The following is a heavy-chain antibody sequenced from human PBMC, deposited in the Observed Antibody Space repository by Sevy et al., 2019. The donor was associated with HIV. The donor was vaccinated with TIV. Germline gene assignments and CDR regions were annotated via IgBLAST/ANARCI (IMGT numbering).Heavy chain of an antibody. CDR3: AGGVVIGTTFDY. Sequence: GESLKISCAASEFTFSSYEMNWVRQAPGKGLEGVSYISSSGSLIYYADSVKGRFTISRDNAKNSLYLQMNSLRAEDTAVYYCAGGVVIGTTFDYWGQGTLVTVSS. CDR1: EFTFSSYE. J-gene: IGHJ4*02. D-gene: IGHD3-22*01. V-gene: IGHV3-48*03. CDR2: ISSSGSLI.